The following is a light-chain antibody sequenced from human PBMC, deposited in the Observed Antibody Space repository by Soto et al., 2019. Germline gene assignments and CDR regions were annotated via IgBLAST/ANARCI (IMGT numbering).Light chain of an antibody. Sequence: QSALTQPASVSGSPGQSITISCTGTSSDVGGYNYVSWYQQHPGKAPKLMIYEVSNRPSGVSNRFSGSKSGNTASLTISGLQAEYEADYYCSSYTSSSTRDVFGTGTKLTVL. CDR1: SSDVGGYNY. V-gene: IGLV2-14*01. CDR3: SSYTSSSTRDV. J-gene: IGLJ1*01. CDR2: EVS.